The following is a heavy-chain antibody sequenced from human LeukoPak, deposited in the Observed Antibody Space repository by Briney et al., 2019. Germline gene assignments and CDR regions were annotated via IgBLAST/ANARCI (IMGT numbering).Heavy chain of an antibody. J-gene: IGHJ5*02. D-gene: IGHD3-22*01. V-gene: IGHV1-2*02. CDR1: GYTFTGYY. Sequence: GASVKVSCKASGYTFTGYYMHWVRQAPGQGLEWMGWINPNSGGTNYAQKFQGRVTMTTDTSTSTAYMELRSLRSDDTAVYYCARDARLYYDSSGYSTWGQGTLVTVSS. CDR2: INPNSGGT. CDR3: ARDARLYYDSSGYST.